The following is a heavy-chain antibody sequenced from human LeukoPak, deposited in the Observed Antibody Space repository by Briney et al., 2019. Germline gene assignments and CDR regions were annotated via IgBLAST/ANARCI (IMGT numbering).Heavy chain of an antibody. CDR2: INHSGST. CDR3: ARLMGGATGRPAFDI. CDR1: GGSFSGYY. V-gene: IGHV4-34*01. J-gene: IGHJ3*02. D-gene: IGHD1-26*01. Sequence: SETLSLTCAVYGGSFSGYYWSWIRQPPGKGLEWIGEINHSGSTYYNPSLKSRVTISVDTSKNQFSLKLSSVTAADTAVYYCARLMGGATGRPAFDIWGQGTMVTVSS.